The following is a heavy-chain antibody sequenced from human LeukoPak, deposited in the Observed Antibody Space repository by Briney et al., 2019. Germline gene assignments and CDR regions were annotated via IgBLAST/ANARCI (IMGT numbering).Heavy chain of an antibody. CDR2: ISSTSSTI. J-gene: IGHJ4*02. V-gene: IGHV3-11*01. Sequence: SGGSLRLSCAASGFTFSDYYMSWIRQAPGKRLELVSYISSTSSTIFYADSVKGRFTISRDNAKNSLYLQMNSLRTEDTALYFCARLWNYDYWGQGTLVTVSS. CDR1: GFTFSDYY. CDR3: ARLWNYDY. D-gene: IGHD1-1*01.